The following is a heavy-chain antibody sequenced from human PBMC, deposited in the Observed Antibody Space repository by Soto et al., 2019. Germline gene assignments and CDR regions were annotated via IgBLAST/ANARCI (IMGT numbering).Heavy chain of an antibody. V-gene: IGHV3-53*01. D-gene: IGHD3-10*01. CDR1: GFTIRNNY. CDR2: IYSGGNA. CDR3: TRDIGGKGAY. J-gene: IGHJ4*02. Sequence: VGSLRLSCAASGFTIRNNYMSWVRQAPGKGLEWVSVIYSGGNAYYADSVKGRFTISRDNARNTLYLEMNSLRAEDTALYYCTRDIGGKGAYWGPGTLVTVSS.